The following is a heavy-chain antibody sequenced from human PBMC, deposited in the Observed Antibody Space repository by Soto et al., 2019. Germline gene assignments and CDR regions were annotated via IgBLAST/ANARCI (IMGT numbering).Heavy chain of an antibody. CDR2: IKQDGSEK. J-gene: IGHJ4*02. Sequence: GGSLRLSCAASGFTFSLYWMTWVRQAPGKGLEWVANIKQDGSEKYYVDSVKGRFTISRDNAKNSLYLQMNSLRAEDTAVYYCARSHDFWSGYPRGEDHWGQGTLVTVSS. CDR3: ARSHDFWSGYPRGEDH. D-gene: IGHD3-3*01. CDR1: GFTFSLYW. V-gene: IGHV3-7*01.